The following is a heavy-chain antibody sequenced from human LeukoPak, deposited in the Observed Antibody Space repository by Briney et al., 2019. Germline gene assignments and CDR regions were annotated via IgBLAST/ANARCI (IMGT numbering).Heavy chain of an antibody. V-gene: IGHV1-18*01. D-gene: IGHD3-10*01. J-gene: IGHJ4*02. CDR1: GYTYISYG. Sequence: ASVKVSCKASGYTYISYGINWVRQAPGPGLEWMGWISAYSGDTNYAQKLQGRVTMTTDTSTNTAYMELRSLRSDDTALYYCARASISTMIRGVYSAAPDYWGQGTLVTVSS. CDR3: ARASISTMIRGVYSAAPDY. CDR2: ISAYSGDT.